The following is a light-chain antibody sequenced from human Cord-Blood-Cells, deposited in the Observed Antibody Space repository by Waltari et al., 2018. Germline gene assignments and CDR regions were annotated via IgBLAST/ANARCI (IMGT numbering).Light chain of an antibody. V-gene: IGKV1-39*01. CDR2: AAS. Sequence: DIQMTQSPSSLSASVGDRVTITCRASQSISSYLNWYQQKPGKAPKLLIYAASSLQSGVPSRFSGSVSWTDFTLTISSLQPEDFATYYCQQSYSTLGTFGQGTKVEIK. CDR1: QSISSY. CDR3: QQSYSTLGT. J-gene: IGKJ1*01.